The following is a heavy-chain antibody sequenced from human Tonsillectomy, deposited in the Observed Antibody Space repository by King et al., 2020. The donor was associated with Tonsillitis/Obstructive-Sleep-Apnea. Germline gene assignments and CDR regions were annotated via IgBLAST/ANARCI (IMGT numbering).Heavy chain of an antibody. CDR2: IWSDGSNK. CDR1: GFIFRNYG. D-gene: IGHD3-16*01. CDR3: AGVSGGVNADS. J-gene: IGHJ4*02. Sequence: VQLVESGGGVVQPGRSLRLSCAASGFIFRNYGMHWVRQAPGKGLEWVAVIWSDGSNKDYADSVEGRFTISRDNSKSTLYLQMNSLRVEDTAVYYCAGVSGGVNADSWGQGTLVTVSS. V-gene: IGHV3-33*01.